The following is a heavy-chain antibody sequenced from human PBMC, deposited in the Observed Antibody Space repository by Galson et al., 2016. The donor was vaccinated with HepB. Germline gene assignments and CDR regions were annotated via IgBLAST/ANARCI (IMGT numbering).Heavy chain of an antibody. V-gene: IGHV3-73*01. CDR2: LRSKANNYET. D-gene: IGHD4-23*01. CDR3: TRHGPGGKFDDFDY. Sequence: SLRLSCAASGFSFSYSGIHWVRQASGKGLEWVARLRSKANNYETQYAASVEGRFAISRDDSKSTAYLQMNNLRAEDTAVYYCTRHGPGGKFDDFDYWGQGTLVTVSS. J-gene: IGHJ4*02. CDR1: GFSFSYSG.